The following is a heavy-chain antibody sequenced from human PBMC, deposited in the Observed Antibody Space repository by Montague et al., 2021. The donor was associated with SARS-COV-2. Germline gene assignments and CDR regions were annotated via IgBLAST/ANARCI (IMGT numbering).Heavy chain of an antibody. J-gene: IGHJ6*02. V-gene: IGHV4-61*01. CDR3: ARAPWHSTIFGVVKRYGMDV. Sequence: SETLSLTCTVSGGSVSSGSYYWSWIRQPPGKGLEWIGYIYYSGSTNYNPSLKSRVTISVDTSKNQFSLKVSSVTAADTAVYYCARAPWHSTIFGVVKRYGMDVWGQGTTVTVSS. CDR2: IYYSGST. D-gene: IGHD3-3*01. CDR1: GGSVSSGSYY.